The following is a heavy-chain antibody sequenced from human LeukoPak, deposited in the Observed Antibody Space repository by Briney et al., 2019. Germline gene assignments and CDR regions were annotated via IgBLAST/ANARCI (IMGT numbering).Heavy chain of an antibody. Sequence: GGSPRLSCAASGFTFSSYSMNWVRQAPGKGLEWVSSISSSSSYIYYADSVKGRFTISRDNAKNSLYLQMNSLRAEDTAVYYCARARGSGSPDAFDIWGQGTMVTVSS. J-gene: IGHJ3*02. V-gene: IGHV3-21*01. D-gene: IGHD1-26*01. CDR3: ARARGSGSPDAFDI. CDR2: ISSSSSYI. CDR1: GFTFSSYS.